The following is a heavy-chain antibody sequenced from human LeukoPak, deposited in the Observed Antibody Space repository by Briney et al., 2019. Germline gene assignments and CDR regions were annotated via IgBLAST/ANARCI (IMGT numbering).Heavy chain of an antibody. D-gene: IGHD6-13*01. J-gene: IGHJ3*02. CDR2: IIPIYGTA. V-gene: IGHV1-69*01. CDR1: GGTFSSYA. CDR3: ARVPGGTQSSI. Sequence: GASVKVSCKASGGTFSSYAISWVRQAPGQGLEWMGGIIPIYGTANYALKFQGRVTITADESTSTAYMELSSLRSEDTAVYYCARVPGGTQSSIWGQGTMVTVSS.